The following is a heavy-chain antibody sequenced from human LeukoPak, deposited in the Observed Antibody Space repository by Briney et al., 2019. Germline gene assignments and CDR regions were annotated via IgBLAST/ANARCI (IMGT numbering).Heavy chain of an antibody. J-gene: IGHJ4*02. Sequence: SETLSLTCTVSGDSISNGVKYWSWIRQHPGRGLEWIGYIYHSGRSYYNPSLKSRITMSVDTSKNQFSLNLSSVTAADTAVYYCARDLPFEDWGQGTLVTVSS. CDR1: GDSISNGVKY. CDR2: IYHSGRS. D-gene: IGHD2/OR15-2a*01. V-gene: IGHV4-31*03. CDR3: ARDLPFED.